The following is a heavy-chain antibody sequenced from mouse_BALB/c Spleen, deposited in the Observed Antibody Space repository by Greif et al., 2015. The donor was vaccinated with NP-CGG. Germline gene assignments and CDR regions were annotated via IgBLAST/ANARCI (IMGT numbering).Heavy chain of an antibody. J-gene: IGHJ3*01. V-gene: IGHV1S137*01. CDR1: GYTFTDYA. Sequence: VQLQQSGAELVRPGVSVKISCKGSGYTFTDYAMHWVKQSHAKSLERIGVISTYYGDASYNQKFKGKATMTVDKSSSPAYMELARLTSEDSAIYYCARSGTTVQGFAYWGQGTLVTVSA. D-gene: IGHD1-1*01. CDR2: ISTYYGDA. CDR3: ARSGTTVQGFAY.